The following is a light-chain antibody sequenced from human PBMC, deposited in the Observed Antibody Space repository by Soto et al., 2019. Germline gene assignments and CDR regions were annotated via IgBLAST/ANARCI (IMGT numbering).Light chain of an antibody. CDR2: GAS. Sequence: EIVLTQSPGTLSLSPGERATLSRRASQSVSSNYLAWYQQKPGQAPSLLIYGASYRATGSPDRFSGSGSGTDFTLTISRLEPEDFAVYYCQQYGTSPYTFGQGTKLEIK. V-gene: IGKV3-20*01. CDR3: QQYGTSPYT. CDR1: QSVSSNY. J-gene: IGKJ2*01.